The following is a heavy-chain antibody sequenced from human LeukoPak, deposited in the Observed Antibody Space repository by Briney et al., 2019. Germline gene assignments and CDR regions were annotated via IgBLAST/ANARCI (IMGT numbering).Heavy chain of an antibody. V-gene: IGHV4-34*01. CDR2: INHSGST. CDR3: ARRGPGYSYCYYGMDV. Sequence: SETLSLTCAVYGGSFSGYYWSWIRQPPGKGLEWIGEINHSGSTNYNPSLKSRVTISVDTSKNQFSLKLSSVTAADTAVYYCARRGPGYSYCYYGMDVWGQGTTVTVSS. CDR1: GGSFSGYY. J-gene: IGHJ6*02. D-gene: IGHD5-18*01.